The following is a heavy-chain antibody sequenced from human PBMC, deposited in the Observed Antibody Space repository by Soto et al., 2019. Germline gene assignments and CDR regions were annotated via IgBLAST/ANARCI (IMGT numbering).Heavy chain of an antibody. D-gene: IGHD6-13*01. CDR3: ARAMYRSKAALDH. CDR2: ISSTSGTI. Sequence: GGSLRLSCAASGFTFGDYYMTWIRQAPGKGLEWVPYISSTSGTISYADSVKGRFTLSRDNAKNSLYLQMISLRAEDTAGYYCARAMYRSKAALDHWGQGALVTVSS. CDR1: GFTFGDYY. J-gene: IGHJ5*02. V-gene: IGHV3-11*01.